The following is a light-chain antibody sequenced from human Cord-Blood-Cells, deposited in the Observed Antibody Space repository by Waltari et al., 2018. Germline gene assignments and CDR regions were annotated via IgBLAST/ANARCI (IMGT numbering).Light chain of an antibody. CDR1: QSISIY. V-gene: IGKV1-39*01. J-gene: IGKJ4*01. Sequence: DIQMTQSPSSLSASVGDRVPITCRASQSISIYLNWYPQKPGKAPKLLIYAASSLQSGVPSRFSGSGSGTDFTLTISSLQPEDFATYYCQQSYSTPLTFGGGTKVEIK. CDR2: AAS. CDR3: QQSYSTPLT.